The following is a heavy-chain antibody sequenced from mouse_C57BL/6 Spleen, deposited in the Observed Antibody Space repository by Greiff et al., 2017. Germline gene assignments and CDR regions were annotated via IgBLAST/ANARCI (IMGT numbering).Heavy chain of an antibody. CDR3: AREGGSSPFAY. Sequence: VQLQESGPELVKPGASVKISCKASGYAFSSSWMNWVKQRPGKGLEWVGRRYPGDGDTNYNGKFKGKATLTADKSSSTAYMQLSSLTSEDSAVYFCAREGGSSPFAYWGQGTLVTVSA. CDR2: RYPGDGDT. V-gene: IGHV1-82*01. CDR1: GYAFSSSW. D-gene: IGHD1-1*01. J-gene: IGHJ3*01.